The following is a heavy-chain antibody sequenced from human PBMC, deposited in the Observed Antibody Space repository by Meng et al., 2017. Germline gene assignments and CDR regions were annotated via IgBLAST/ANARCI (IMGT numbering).Heavy chain of an antibody. CDR2: IWYDGSNK. CDR3: ATHCTNGVCYSY. CDR1: GFTFSSYW. J-gene: IGHJ4*02. D-gene: IGHD2-8*01. V-gene: IGHV3-33*08. Sequence: GQRGEAGGGLVQPGGSLRLSCAASGFTFSSYWMHWVRQAPGKGLEWVAVIWYDGSNKYYADSVKGRFTISRDNSKNTLYLQMNSLRAEDTAVYYCATHCTNGVCYSYWGQGTLVTVSS.